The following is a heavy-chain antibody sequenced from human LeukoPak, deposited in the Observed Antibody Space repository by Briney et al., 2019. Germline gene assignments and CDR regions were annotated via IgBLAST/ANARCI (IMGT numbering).Heavy chain of an antibody. J-gene: IGHJ3*02. Sequence: GGSLRLSCAASGFTFSSYAMSWVRQAPGKGLEWVSAISGSGGTTYYADSVKGRFTISRYNSKNTLYLQMNSLRAEDTAVYYCAKRYCSGGSCSDGNAFDIWGQGTMVTVSS. V-gene: IGHV3-23*01. CDR2: ISGSGGTT. CDR3: AKRYCSGGSCSDGNAFDI. CDR1: GFTFSSYA. D-gene: IGHD2-15*01.